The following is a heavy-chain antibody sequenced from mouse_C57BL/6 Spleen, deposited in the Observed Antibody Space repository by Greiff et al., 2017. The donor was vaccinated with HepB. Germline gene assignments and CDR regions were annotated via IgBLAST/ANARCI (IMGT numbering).Heavy chain of an antibody. CDR2: IYPRSGNT. D-gene: IGHD2-5*01. CDR1: GYTFTSYG. V-gene: IGHV1-81*01. Sequence: QVQLQQSGAELARPGASVKLSCKASGYTFTSYGISWVKQRTGQGLEWIGEIYPRSGNTYYNEKFKGKATLTADKSSSTAYMELRSLTSEDSAVYFCERRGYSNPRYFDVWGTGTTVTVSS. J-gene: IGHJ1*03. CDR3: ERRGYSNPRYFDV.